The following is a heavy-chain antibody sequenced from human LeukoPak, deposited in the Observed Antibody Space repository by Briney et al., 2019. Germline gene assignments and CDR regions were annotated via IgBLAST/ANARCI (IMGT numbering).Heavy chain of an antibody. CDR2: IYTSGST. CDR1: GGSISSYY. D-gene: IGHD3-10*01. Sequence: PSETLSLTCTVSGGSISSYYWSWIRQPAGKGLEWIGRIYTSGSTNYNPSLKSRVTMSVDTSKNQFSLKLSSVTAADTAVYYCASHNTKDTYYYGSGSYYHLFFDYWGQGTLVTVSS. J-gene: IGHJ4*02. V-gene: IGHV4-4*07. CDR3: ASHNTKDTYYYGSGSYYHLFFDY.